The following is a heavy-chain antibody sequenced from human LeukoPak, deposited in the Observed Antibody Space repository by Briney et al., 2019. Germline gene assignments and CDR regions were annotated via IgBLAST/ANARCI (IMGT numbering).Heavy chain of an antibody. D-gene: IGHD6-13*01. Sequence: SETLSLTCTVSGGSISSGDNYWSWIRQPPGKGLEWIGCIYYSGRTYYNPSLKSRVTISVDTSKNQFSLKLRSVTAADTAVYSCARGGYSSSWAAFDIWGQGTMVTVSS. J-gene: IGHJ3*02. CDR3: ARGGYSSSWAAFDI. CDR1: GGSISSGDNY. CDR2: IYYSGRT. V-gene: IGHV4-30-4*01.